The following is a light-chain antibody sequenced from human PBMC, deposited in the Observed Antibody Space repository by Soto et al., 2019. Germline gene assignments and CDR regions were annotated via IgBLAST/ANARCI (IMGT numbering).Light chain of an antibody. V-gene: IGKV3-11*01. J-gene: IGKJ3*01. Sequence: EIVLTQSPATLSLSPGERATLSCRASQSVSSYLAWYQQKPGQAPRLLIYDASNRATGIQARFSGSGSGTDFTLNISSLEPEDFAVYYCQQRSNPFTFGPGTKVDIK. CDR3: QQRSNPFT. CDR1: QSVSSY. CDR2: DAS.